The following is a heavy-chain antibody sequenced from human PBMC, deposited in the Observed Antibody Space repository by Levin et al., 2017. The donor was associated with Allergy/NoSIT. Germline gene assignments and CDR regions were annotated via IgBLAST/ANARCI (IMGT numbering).Heavy chain of an antibody. CDR3: AKGVRDIVVVVAATPLVDAFDI. CDR1: GFTFSSYG. Sequence: GGSLRLSCAASGFTFSSYGMHWVRQAPGKGLEWVAVISYDGSNKYYADSVKGRFTISRDNSKNTLYLQMNSLRAEDTAVYYCAKGVRDIVVVVAATPLVDAFDIWGQGTMVTVSS. CDR2: ISYDGSNK. J-gene: IGHJ3*02. D-gene: IGHD2-15*01. V-gene: IGHV3-30*18.